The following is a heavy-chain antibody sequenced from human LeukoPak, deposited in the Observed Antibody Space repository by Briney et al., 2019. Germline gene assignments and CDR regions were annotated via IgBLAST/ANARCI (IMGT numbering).Heavy chain of an antibody. J-gene: IGHJ5*02. CDR3: ARQDYSSPEGWFDP. V-gene: IGHV4-39*01. CDR1: VGSITTTNYY. CDR2: MYHSGIT. Sequence: SETLSLTCTVSVGSITTTNYYWAWIRQPPGRGLEWIGSMYHSGITYYNPSLKSRVTMSVDTSKDQFSPKLISVTAADTAVYYCARQDYSSPEGWFDPWGHGTLVTVSS. D-gene: IGHD6-13*01.